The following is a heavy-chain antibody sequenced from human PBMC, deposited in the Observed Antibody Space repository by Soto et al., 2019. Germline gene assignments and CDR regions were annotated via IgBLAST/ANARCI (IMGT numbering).Heavy chain of an antibody. V-gene: IGHV3-33*01. CDR3: ARDYDILTGYLDQNYYYGMDV. J-gene: IGHJ6*02. Sequence: GGSLRLSCAASGFTFSSYGMHWVRQAPGKGLEWVAVIWYDGSNKYYADSVKGRFTISRDNSKNTLYLQMNSLRAEDTAVYYCARDYDILTGYLDQNYYYGMDVWGQGTTVTVSS. D-gene: IGHD3-9*01. CDR1: GFTFSSYG. CDR2: IWYDGSNK.